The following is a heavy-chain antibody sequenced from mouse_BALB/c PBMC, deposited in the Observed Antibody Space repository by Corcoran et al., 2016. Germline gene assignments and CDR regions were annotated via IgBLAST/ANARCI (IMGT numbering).Heavy chain of an antibody. J-gene: IGHJ4*01. Sequence: EVQLQQSGPELVKPGASVKMSCKAFGYTFTSYVMHWVKQKPGQGLEWIGYINPYNDGTKYNEKFKGKATLTSDKSSSTAYMELSSLTSEDSAVYYCARTMITTRYYYAMDYWGQGTSVTVSS. V-gene: IGHV1S136*01. CDR1: GYTFTSYV. CDR2: INPYNDGT. CDR3: ARTMITTRYYYAMDY. D-gene: IGHD2-4*01.